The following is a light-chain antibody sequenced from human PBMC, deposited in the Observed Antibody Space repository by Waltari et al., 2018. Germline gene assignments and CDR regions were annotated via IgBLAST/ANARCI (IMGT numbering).Light chain of an antibody. J-gene: IGKJ1*01. V-gene: IGKV3-20*01. CDR2: STS. Sequence: EIVLTQSPGTLSLSPGERATLSCRASQSVSSSYLAWYQHKPGKAPRLLIYSTSSRATGIPDRFSGSGSGTDFTLTISRLEPEDFAMYYCQQFGDSPPSWTFGQGTKVEIK. CDR1: QSVSSSY. CDR3: QQFGDSPPSWT.